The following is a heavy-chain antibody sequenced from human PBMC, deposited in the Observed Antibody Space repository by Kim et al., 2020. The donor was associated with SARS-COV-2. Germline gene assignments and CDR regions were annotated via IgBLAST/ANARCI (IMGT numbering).Heavy chain of an antibody. CDR3: ARMIYSSSWYVDDNWFDP. CDR2: IYYSGST. CDR1: GGSISSYY. Sequence: SETLSLTCTVSGGSISSYYWSWIRQPPGKGLEWIGDIYYSGSTNYNPALKSRVTISVDTSKNQFSLKLSSVTAADTAVYYCARMIYSSSWYVDDNWFDPWGQGTLVTVSS. V-gene: IGHV4-59*01. J-gene: IGHJ5*02. D-gene: IGHD6-13*01.